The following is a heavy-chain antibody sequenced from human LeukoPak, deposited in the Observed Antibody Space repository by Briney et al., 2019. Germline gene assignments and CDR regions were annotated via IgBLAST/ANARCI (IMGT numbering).Heavy chain of an antibody. D-gene: IGHD6-6*01. CDR1: GFTFSSYG. J-gene: IGHJ4*02. CDR3: AKDLIIAARPRGDN. V-gene: IGHV3-30*02. CDR2: IRYDGSNK. Sequence: GGSLRLSCAASGFTFSSYGMHWVRQAPGKGLEWVAFIRYDGSNKYYADSVKGRFTISRDNSKNTLYLQMNSLRAEDTAVYYCAKDLIIAARPRGDNWGQGTLVTVSS.